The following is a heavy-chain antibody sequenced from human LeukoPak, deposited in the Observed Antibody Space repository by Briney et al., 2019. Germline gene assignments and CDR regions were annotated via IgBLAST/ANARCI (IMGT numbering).Heavy chain of an antibody. Sequence: GGSLRLSCAASGFTFSSYAMSWVRQAPGKGLEWVSAISGSGGSTYYADSVKGRFTISRDDSKNTLYLQMNSLRAEDTAVYYCATSSSGLTYYFDYWGQGTLVTVSS. D-gene: IGHD6-19*01. V-gene: IGHV3-23*01. J-gene: IGHJ4*02. CDR3: ATSSSGLTYYFDY. CDR2: ISGSGGST. CDR1: GFTFSSYA.